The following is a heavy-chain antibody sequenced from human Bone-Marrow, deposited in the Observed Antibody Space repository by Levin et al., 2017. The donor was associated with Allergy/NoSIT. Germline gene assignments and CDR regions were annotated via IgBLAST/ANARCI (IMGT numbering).Heavy chain of an antibody. Sequence: GGSLRLSCTASGFSFNRYAMSWVRQAPGKGLEWVSSFSGNAIRTFYADSAKGRFTISRDNSKNTLYLQMNTLRAEDTAVYYCAKDGGEYLDTYGYWGAFDIWGQGTMVTVSS. V-gene: IGHV3-23*01. CDR1: GFSFNRYA. CDR2: FSGNAIRT. J-gene: IGHJ3*02. CDR3: AKDGGEYLDTYGYWGAFDI. D-gene: IGHD3-22*01.